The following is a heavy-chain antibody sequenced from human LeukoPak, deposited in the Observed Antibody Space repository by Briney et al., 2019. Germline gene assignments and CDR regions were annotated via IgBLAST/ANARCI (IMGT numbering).Heavy chain of an antibody. CDR3: ARDEVVAAPNYFGMVV. Sequence: ASVKVSCKASGYTFTSYDVNLVRQATGQGLEWMGWMNPNSGNTGLAQKFQGRVTLTRDTSLSTAYMELSNLRSDDTDVYYCARDEVVAAPNYFGMVVWGQGTTVPVSS. D-gene: IGHD2-15*01. J-gene: IGHJ6*02. V-gene: IGHV1-8*01. CDR2: MNPNSGNT. CDR1: GYTFTSYD.